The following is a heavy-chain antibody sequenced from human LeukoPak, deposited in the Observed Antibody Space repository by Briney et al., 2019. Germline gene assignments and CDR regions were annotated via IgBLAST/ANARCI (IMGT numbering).Heavy chain of an antibody. CDR2: ISAYNGNT. D-gene: IGHD2-15*01. Sequence: SVKVSCKASGYTFTSYGISWVRQAPGQGLEWMGWISAYNGNTNYAQKFQGRVTMTRNTSISTAYMELSSLRSEDTAVYYCARGKRVANLRLCSGGSCYHYYFDYWGQGTLVTVSS. CDR1: GYTFTSYG. CDR3: ARGKRVANLRLCSGGSCYHYYFDY. V-gene: IGHV1-18*01. J-gene: IGHJ4*02.